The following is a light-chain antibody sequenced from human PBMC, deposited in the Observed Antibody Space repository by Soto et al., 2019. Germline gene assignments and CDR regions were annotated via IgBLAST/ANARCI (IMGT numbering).Light chain of an antibody. CDR1: QSVSSAY. CDR3: QQYGASPET. CDR2: NVS. Sequence: EIVLTQSPGTLSLSPGERATLSCSASQSVSSAYLAWYQQKPGQAPRLLIYNVSRRATGIPDRFSGSGSGTDFTLTVSRLEPEDFAVYYCQQYGASPETFGQGTKVEIK. V-gene: IGKV3-20*01. J-gene: IGKJ1*01.